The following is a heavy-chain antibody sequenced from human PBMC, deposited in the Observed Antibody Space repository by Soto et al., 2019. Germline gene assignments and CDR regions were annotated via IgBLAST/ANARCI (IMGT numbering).Heavy chain of an antibody. D-gene: IGHD6-6*01. CDR2: VSYDGSYK. CDR1: GFTFSDYG. V-gene: IGHV3-30*18. J-gene: IGHJ4*02. CDR3: AKEMYPRTVLDSSSPWGDY. Sequence: VQLVESGGGVAQPGRSLRLSCAVSGFTFSDYGMHWVRQAPGNGLEWVAVVSYDGSYKYYGDSVKGRFTVSRDLSGNTLFLQMNSLRLEDTAVYFCAKEMYPRTVLDSSSPWGDYWGQGTLVAVSS.